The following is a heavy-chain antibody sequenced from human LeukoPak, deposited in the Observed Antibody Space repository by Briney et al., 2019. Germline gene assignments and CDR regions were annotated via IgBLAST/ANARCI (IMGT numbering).Heavy chain of an antibody. J-gene: IGHJ4*02. CDR1: GRSISSYY. CDR3: ARGGNYGDYDGYFDY. Sequence: PSATQSLTCTVSGRSISSYYWSWTRHPPGKGLEWIGYIYYSGSTNYNPSLRSRGAISVHTSKKQFSLKLGSVTAADTAGYYCARGGNYGDYDGYFDYWGQGTLVTVSS. V-gene: IGHV4-59*08. CDR2: IYYSGST. D-gene: IGHD4-17*01.